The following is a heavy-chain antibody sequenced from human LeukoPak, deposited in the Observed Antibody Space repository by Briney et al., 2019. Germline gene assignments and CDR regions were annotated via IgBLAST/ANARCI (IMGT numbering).Heavy chain of an antibody. V-gene: IGHV3-30-3*01. J-gene: IGHJ3*02. CDR3: ARGGSHDALDI. Sequence: GGSLRLSCAASGFTFSSYAMHWVRQAPGKGLEWVAVISYDGSNKYYADSVKGRFTISRDNSKNTLYLQMNILRAEDTAVYYCARGGSHDALDIWGQGTMVTVSS. CDR2: ISYDGSNK. CDR1: GFTFSSYA.